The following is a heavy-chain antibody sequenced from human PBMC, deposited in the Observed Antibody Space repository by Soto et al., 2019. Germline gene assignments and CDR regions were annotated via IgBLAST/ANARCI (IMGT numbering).Heavy chain of an antibody. Sequence: QVQLVQSGTEVKKPGASVKVSCKASGYTFTSYGIHWVRQAPGQRLEWMGWINAANGDTKYSPKFQGRVTITRDTSASTASMELGSLSSEDTAVYYCVRRHVSATGIDWFDPWGQGTLVTVSS. CDR2: INAANGDT. J-gene: IGHJ5*02. D-gene: IGHD6-13*01. CDR3: VRRHVSATGIDWFDP. CDR1: GYTFTSYG. V-gene: IGHV1-3*01.